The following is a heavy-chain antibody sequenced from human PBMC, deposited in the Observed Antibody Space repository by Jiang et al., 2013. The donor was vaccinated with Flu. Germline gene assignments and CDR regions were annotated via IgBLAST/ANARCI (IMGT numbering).Heavy chain of an antibody. CDR2: IYPGDSDT. V-gene: IGHV5-51*01. CDR1: GYSFATYW. Sequence: GAEVKKPGESLKISCKGSGYSFATYWIAWVRQMPGKGLEWMGIIYPGDSDTRYSPSFQGQVTISADKPISTAYLQWTSLKASDTAMYYCARGSRVLVTATLDYWGQGTLVTVSS. D-gene: IGHD2-21*02. CDR3: ARGSRVLVTATLDY. J-gene: IGHJ4*02.